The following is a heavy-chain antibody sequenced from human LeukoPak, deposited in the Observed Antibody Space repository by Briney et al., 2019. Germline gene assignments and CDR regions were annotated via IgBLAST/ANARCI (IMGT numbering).Heavy chain of an antibody. CDR2: IRSKANSYAT. V-gene: IGHV3-73*01. D-gene: IGHD4-23*01. Sequence: PGGSLRLSCAASGFTFSGSAMHWVRQASGKGLEWVGRIRSKANSYATAYAASVKGRFTISRDDSKNTAYLQMNSLKTEDTAVYYCTRQGQNSDYWGQGTLVTVSS. J-gene: IGHJ4*02. CDR3: TRQGQNSDY. CDR1: GFTFSGSA.